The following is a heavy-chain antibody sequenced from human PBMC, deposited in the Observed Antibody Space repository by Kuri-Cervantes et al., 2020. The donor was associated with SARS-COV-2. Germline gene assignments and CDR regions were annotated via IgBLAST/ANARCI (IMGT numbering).Heavy chain of an antibody. V-gene: IGHV4-34*01. Sequence: GSLRLSCAVYGGSFSGYYWSWIRQPPGKGLEWIGEINHSGSTNYNPSLKSRVTISVDTSKNQFSLKLSSVTAADTAVYYCARDLGIRYCSSTSCYTGGPHYYYYGMDVWGQGTTVTVSS. D-gene: IGHD2-2*02. CDR3: ARDLGIRYCSSTSCYTGGPHYYYYGMDV. J-gene: IGHJ6*02. CDR1: GGSFSGYY. CDR2: INHSGST.